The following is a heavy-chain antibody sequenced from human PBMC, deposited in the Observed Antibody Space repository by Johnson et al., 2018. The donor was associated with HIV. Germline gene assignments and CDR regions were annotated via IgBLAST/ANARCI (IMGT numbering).Heavy chain of an antibody. CDR3: ARGEWELNAGHGFDI. J-gene: IGHJ3*02. CDR2: ISDDGCNK. Sequence: QVQLVESGGGLKQPGGSLRLSCAASGFTFSSFGMHWVRQDPGKGLEWMTIISDDGCNKNYADSVKGRFTISRDNAKNSLYLQMNSLRAEDTAFYYCARGEWELNAGHGFDIWGQGTMVTVSS. CDR1: GFTFSSFG. V-gene: IGHV3-30*03. D-gene: IGHD1-26*01.